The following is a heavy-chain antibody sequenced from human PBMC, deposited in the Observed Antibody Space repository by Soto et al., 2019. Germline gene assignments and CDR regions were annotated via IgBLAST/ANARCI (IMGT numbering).Heavy chain of an antibody. J-gene: IGHJ6*03. CDR1: GFTFSSYW. Sequence: GGPLRLSCAASGFTFSSYWMSWVRQAPGKGLEWVANIKQDGSEKYYVDSVKGRFTIARDNAKNSLYLQMNSLRAEDTAVYYCARGCNYYGSGSYYYYYMDVWGKGTTVTVSS. D-gene: IGHD3-10*01. CDR2: IKQDGSEK. V-gene: IGHV3-7*01. CDR3: ARGCNYYGSGSYYYYYMDV.